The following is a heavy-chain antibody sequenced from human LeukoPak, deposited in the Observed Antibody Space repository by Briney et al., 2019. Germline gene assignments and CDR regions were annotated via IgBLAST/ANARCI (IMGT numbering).Heavy chain of an antibody. V-gene: IGHV3-11*01. CDR3: GRDFGLVGTKRSFDL. CDR1: GFTFTDYY. Sequence: GGSLRLSCAASGFTFTDYYMGWIRQAPGKGLEWLSYISGSGTTIFYADSVKGRFTISRDNAKNSVDLQMNSLRAEDTAVYYCGRDFGLVGTKRSFDLWGQGTLVTVSS. CDR2: ISGSGTTI. J-gene: IGHJ3*01. D-gene: IGHD1-7*01.